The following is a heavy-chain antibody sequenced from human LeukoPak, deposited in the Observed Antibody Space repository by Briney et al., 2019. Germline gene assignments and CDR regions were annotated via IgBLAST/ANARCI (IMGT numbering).Heavy chain of an antibody. CDR2: ISYDGSNK. CDR3: AKEGGRLVVADFFDY. J-gene: IGHJ4*02. V-gene: IGHV3-30-3*02. Sequence: GGSLRLSCAASGFTFSSYAMHWVRQAPGKGLEWVAVISYDGSNKYYADSVKGRFTISRDNSMNTVYVQMNSLRVEDTAVYYCAKEGGRLVVADFFDYWGQGTLVSVSS. CDR1: GFTFSSYA. D-gene: IGHD3-22*01.